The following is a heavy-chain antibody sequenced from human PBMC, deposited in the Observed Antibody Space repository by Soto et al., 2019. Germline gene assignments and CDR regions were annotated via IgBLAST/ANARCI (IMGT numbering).Heavy chain of an antibody. CDR1: GGSISSYY. J-gene: IGHJ4*02. CDR3: ARHPFEYGSGWYVDY. V-gene: IGHV4-59*08. CDR2: IYYSGST. Sequence: SETLSLTCTVSGGSISSYYWSWIRQPPGKGLEWIGYIYYSGSTNYNPSLKSRVTISVDTSKNQFSLKLSSVTAADTAVYYCARHPFEYGSGWYVDYWGQGTLVTVSS. D-gene: IGHD6-19*01.